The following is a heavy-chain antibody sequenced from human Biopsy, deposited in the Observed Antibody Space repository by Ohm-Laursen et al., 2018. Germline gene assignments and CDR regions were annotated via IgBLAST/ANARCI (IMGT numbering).Heavy chain of an antibody. CDR1: GGSFNGYS. CDR2: ITQSGST. Sequence: SQTLSLTCAVYGGSFNGYSWSWVRQPPGKGLEWIGDITQSGSTNYSPSLKSRVTISVDTSMNQFSLKLKSVTAADTALYFCARHFYDNFGPTPFDAFDLWGQGTLVTVSA. D-gene: IGHD3-22*01. V-gene: IGHV4-34*01. J-gene: IGHJ3*01. CDR3: ARHFYDNFGPTPFDAFDL.